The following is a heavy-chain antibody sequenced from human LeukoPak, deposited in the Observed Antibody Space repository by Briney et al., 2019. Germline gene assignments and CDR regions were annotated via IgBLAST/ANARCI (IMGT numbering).Heavy chain of an antibody. CDR3: VRDDYDFWSDHKYYYFYYGMDV. CDR1: GFTFSSYS. J-gene: IGHJ6*02. CDR2: IGSSSSKI. V-gene: IGHV3-21*01. Sequence: PGGSLRLSCAPSGFTFSSYSMNWVRQAPGKGLQWVSSIGSSSSKIYYGDSVKGRFTISRDNAKNSVYLQMNSLRAEDTGVYYCVRDDYDFWSDHKYYYFYYGMDVWGQGTTVTVSS. D-gene: IGHD3-3*01.